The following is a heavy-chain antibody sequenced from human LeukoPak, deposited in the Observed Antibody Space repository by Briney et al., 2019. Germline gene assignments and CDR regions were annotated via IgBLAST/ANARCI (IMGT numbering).Heavy chain of an antibody. D-gene: IGHD5-24*01. CDR1: GFTFSGSA. J-gene: IGHJ4*02. CDR3: TRLGGDGYNSGYFDY. V-gene: IGHV3-73*01. Sequence: GGSLRLSCAASGFTFSGSAMHWVRQASGKGLEWVGRIRSKANSCATAYAASVKGRFTISRDDSKNTAYLQMNSLKTEDTAVYYCTRLGGDGYNSGYFDYWGQGTLVTVSS. CDR2: IRSKANSCAT.